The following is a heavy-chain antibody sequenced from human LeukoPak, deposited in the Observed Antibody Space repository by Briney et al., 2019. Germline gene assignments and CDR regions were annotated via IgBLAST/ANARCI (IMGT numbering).Heavy chain of an antibody. CDR3: ARLAVLSSSWSAGAFDM. D-gene: IGHD6-13*01. CDR2: IIPIFGTA. J-gene: IGHJ3*02. CDR1: GGTFSSYS. Sequence: ASVKVSCKASGGTFSSYSISWVRQAPGQGLEWMGAIIPIFGTANYAQKFQGRVTITADKSTSTAYMELSSLRSEDTAVYYCARLAVLSSSWSAGAFDMWGQGTMVTVSS. V-gene: IGHV1-69*06.